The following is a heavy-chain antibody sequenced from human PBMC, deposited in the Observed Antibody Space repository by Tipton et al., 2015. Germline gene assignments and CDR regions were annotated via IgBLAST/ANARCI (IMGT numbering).Heavy chain of an antibody. CDR1: GGSISSYY. J-gene: IGHJ4*02. V-gene: IGHV4-59*08. D-gene: IGHD3-3*01. Sequence: TLSLTCTVSGGSISSYYWSWIRQPPGKGLEWIGYIYYSGSTNYNPSLKSRVTISVDTSKNQFSLRLSSVTAADTAVYYCACQDYDLLSRDYPAIDYWGQGTLVIVSS. CDR3: ACQDYDLLSRDYPAIDY. CDR2: IYYSGST.